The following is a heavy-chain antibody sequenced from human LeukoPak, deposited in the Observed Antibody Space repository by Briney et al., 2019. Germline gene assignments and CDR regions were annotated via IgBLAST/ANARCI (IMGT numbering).Heavy chain of an antibody. D-gene: IGHD3-22*01. CDR1: GGSISSSSYY. J-gene: IGHJ4*02. V-gene: IGHV4-39*01. Sequence: PSETLSLTCTVSGGSISSSSYYWGWIRQPSGKGLEWIGSIYYSGSTNYNPSLKSRVTISVDTSKNQFSLKLSSVTAADTAVYYCARTTYYYDSSFYRTTYYFDYWGQGTLVTVSS. CDR3: ARTTYYYDSSFYRTTYYFDY. CDR2: IYYSGST.